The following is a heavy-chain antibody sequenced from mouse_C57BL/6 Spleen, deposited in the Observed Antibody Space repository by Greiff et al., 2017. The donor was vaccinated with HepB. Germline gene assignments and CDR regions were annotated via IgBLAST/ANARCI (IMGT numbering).Heavy chain of an antibody. CDR2: IYPRSGNT. Sequence: QVQLKESGAELARPGASVKLSCKASGYTFTSYGISWVKQRTGQGLEWIGEIYPRSGNTYYNEKFKGKATLTADKSSSTAYMELRSLTSEDSAVYVCARCEDYYGSNYFDYWGQGTTLTVSS. V-gene: IGHV1-81*01. J-gene: IGHJ2*01. CDR3: ARCEDYYGSNYFDY. D-gene: IGHD1-1*01. CDR1: GYTFTSYG.